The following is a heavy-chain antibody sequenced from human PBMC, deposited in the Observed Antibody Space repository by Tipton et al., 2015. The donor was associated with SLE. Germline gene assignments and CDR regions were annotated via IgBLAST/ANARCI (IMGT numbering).Heavy chain of an antibody. V-gene: IGHV4-31*03. CDR2: IYHNGDT. D-gene: IGHD1-26*01. CDR3: GRSAWFKWSYVG. Sequence: TLSLTCTVSGGSVNSGDNYWSWIRQNPGKGLEWIGYIYHNGDTYYNPSLRGRVTISTDTSKNQFSLKLSSVTAADTAVYYCGRSAWFKWSYVGWGQGTKVTVSS. CDR1: GGSVNSGDNY. J-gene: IGHJ3*01.